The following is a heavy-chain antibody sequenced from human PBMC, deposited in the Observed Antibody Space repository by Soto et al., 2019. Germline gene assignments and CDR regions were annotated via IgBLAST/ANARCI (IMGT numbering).Heavy chain of an antibody. CDR1: GFTFSSYA. V-gene: IGHV3-23*01. CDR3: AKRAYLGSSSGAISYWYFDL. D-gene: IGHD6-6*01. Sequence: EVQLLESGGGLVQPGGSLRLSCAASGFTFSSYAMSWVRQAPGKGLEWVSAISGSGGSTYYADSVKGRFTISRDNSKNTLYLQMNSLRAEDTAVYYCAKRAYLGSSSGAISYWYFDLWGRGTLVTVSS. CDR2: ISGSGGST. J-gene: IGHJ2*01.